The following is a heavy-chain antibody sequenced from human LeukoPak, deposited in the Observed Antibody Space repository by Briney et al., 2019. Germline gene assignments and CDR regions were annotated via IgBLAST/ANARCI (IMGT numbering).Heavy chain of an antibody. V-gene: IGHV3-23*01. CDR1: GFTFSSYS. J-gene: IGHJ4*02. Sequence: GGSLRLSCAASGFTFSSYSMNWVRQAPGKGLEWVSTVTGSDDRTYYADSVKGRFTISRDYSKNTLHLQMNSLRVEDTAIYYCAKGPHVGSGYHPDYWGQGNLVTVSS. D-gene: IGHD3-22*01. CDR3: AKGPHVGSGYHPDY. CDR2: VTGSDDRT.